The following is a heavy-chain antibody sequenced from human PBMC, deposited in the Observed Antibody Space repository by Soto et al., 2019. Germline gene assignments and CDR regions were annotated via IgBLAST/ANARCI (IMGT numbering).Heavy chain of an antibody. CDR1: GGFVSSGSYY. D-gene: IGHD1-1*01. CDR2: MSHSGGT. J-gene: IGHJ3*02. Sequence: QVQLQQWGAGLLKPSETLSLTCAVYGGFVSSGSYYWSWIRQPPGKGLEWIGEMSHSGGTHFNPSLKGRVTIPVDTSKNKFSLKMSSVTAADTALYYCARVERGTATTVVDAFDIWGPGTMVTVSS. V-gene: IGHV4-34*01. CDR3: ARVERGTATTVVDAFDI.